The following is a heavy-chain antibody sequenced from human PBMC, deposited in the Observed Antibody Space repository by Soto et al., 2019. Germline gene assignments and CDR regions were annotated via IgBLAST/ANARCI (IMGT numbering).Heavy chain of an antibody. CDR2: IKQDGSEK. D-gene: IGHD3-3*01. CDR1: GFTFSSYW. J-gene: IGHJ4*02. CDR3: ARRGRQSRYDFWSGQKYYFDY. Sequence: ESGGGLVQPGGSLRLSCAASGFTFSSYWMSWVRQAPGKGLEWVANIKQDGSEKYYVDSVKGRFTISRDNAKNSLYLQMNSLRAEDTAVYYCARRGRQSRYDFWSGQKYYFDYWGQGTLVTVSS. V-gene: IGHV3-7*01.